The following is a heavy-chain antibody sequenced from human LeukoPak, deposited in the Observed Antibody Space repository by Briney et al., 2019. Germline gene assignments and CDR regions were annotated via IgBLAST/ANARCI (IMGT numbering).Heavy chain of an antibody. Sequence: SYTLSLTCTVSGGSISSYFWSWIRQPAGKGLEWIGRIYTSGSTNYNPSLKSRVTMSVDTSKNQFSLKLSSVTAADAAVYYCAREGGSSGYVDYWGQGTLVTVSS. CDR3: AREGGSSGYVDY. D-gene: IGHD3-22*01. V-gene: IGHV4-4*07. CDR1: GGSISSYF. CDR2: IYTSGST. J-gene: IGHJ4*02.